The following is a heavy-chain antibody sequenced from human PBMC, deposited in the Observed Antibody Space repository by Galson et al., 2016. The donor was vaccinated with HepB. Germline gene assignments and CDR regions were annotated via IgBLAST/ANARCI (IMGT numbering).Heavy chain of an antibody. D-gene: IGHD5-12*01. CDR1: GFGLNTHGVG. Sequence: PALVKPTQTLTLTCTLSGFGLNTHGVGVAWIRQPPGKALDWLALVYWAGEERYNPSLKSSLTITRDTSKNQVVVTMTDMQPVDAGTYFCARRQVVSHTGFFDSWGQGALVTVSS. J-gene: IGHJ4*02. CDR3: ARRQVVSHTGFFDS. V-gene: IGHV2-5*02. CDR2: VYWAGEE.